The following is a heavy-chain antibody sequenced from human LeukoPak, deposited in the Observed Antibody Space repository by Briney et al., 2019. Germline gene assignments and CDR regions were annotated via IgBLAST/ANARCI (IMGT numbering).Heavy chain of an antibody. V-gene: IGHV3-23*01. J-gene: IGHJ4*02. CDR3: TRLLAEGN. CDR2: ISGSGGST. CDR1: GFTFSSYA. Sequence: PGGSLRLSCAASGFTFSSYAISWVRQAPGKGLEWVSSISGSGGSTYYADSVKGRFTISRDNPKNTLYLQMNSLKAEDTAVYYCTRLLAEGNWGQGTLVTVSS.